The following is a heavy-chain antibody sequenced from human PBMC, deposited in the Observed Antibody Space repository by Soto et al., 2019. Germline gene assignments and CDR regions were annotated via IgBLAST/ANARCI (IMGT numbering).Heavy chain of an antibody. V-gene: IGHV4-31*03. D-gene: IGHD3-3*01. Sequence: PSETLSLTCTVSGGSISSGGYYWSWIRQHPGKGLEWIGYIYYSGSTYYNPSLKSRVTISVDTSKNQFSLKLSSVTAADTAVYYCARADVITIFGVVHYYYFAYWGQGTLVTVSS. CDR1: GGSISSGGYY. CDR3: ARADVITIFGVVHYYYFAY. J-gene: IGHJ4*02. CDR2: IYYSGST.